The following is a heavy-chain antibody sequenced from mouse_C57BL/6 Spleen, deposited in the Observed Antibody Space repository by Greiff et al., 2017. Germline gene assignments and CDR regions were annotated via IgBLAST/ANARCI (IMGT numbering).Heavy chain of an antibody. V-gene: IGHV1-52*01. D-gene: IGHD2-5*01. CDR1: GYTFPSYW. CDR2: IDPSDSET. CDR3: ARDYYSNYKAWFAY. Sequence: QVQLQQPGAELVRPGSSVKLSCKASGYTFPSYWMHWVKQRPIQGLEWIGNIDPSDSETHYNQKFKDKATLTVDKSSSTAYMQLSSLTSEDSAVYYCARDYYSNYKAWFAYWGQGTLVTVSA. J-gene: IGHJ3*01.